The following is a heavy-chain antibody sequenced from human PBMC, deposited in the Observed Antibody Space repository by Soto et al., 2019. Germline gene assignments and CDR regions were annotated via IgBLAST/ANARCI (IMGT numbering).Heavy chain of an antibody. Sequence: QVQLQESGPGLVKPSETLSLTCTVSGGSINSYCWSWIRQPPGKGLEWIAYIFDSGNANYNPSLKRRVTISVDTSKNQFPPTLTSVTAADTAVNYCARHRRTTVAKFYFDNWGQGALFTVTS. D-gene: IGHD4-4*01. V-gene: IGHV4-59*08. CDR2: IFDSGNA. CDR3: ARHRRTTVAKFYFDN. CDR1: GGSINSYC. J-gene: IGHJ4*02.